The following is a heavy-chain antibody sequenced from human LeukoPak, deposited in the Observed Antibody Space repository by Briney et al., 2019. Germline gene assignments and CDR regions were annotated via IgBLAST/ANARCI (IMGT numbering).Heavy chain of an antibody. CDR2: ISYSGST. CDR1: GGSIITTTYY. V-gene: IGHV4-39*02. CDR3: AREIATSGGNSRALDY. J-gene: IGHJ4*02. D-gene: IGHD4-23*01. Sequence: SETLSLTCAVSGGSIITTTYYWGWIRQPPGKGLEWIGTISYSGSTYSNPSLKNRVTMPVDTSNNLFSLKLSSVTAADTAVYYCAREIATSGGNSRALDYWGQGTLVTVSS.